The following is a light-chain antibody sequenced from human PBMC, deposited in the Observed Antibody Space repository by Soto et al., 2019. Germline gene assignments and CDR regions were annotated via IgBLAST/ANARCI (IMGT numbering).Light chain of an antibody. CDR3: QQYYSTPSYT. CDR1: QTVLYSSNNKNY. CDR2: WAS. V-gene: IGKV4-1*01. J-gene: IGKJ2*01. Sequence: DIVLTQSPDSLAVSLGERATINCKSSQTVLYSSNNKNYLAWYQQKPGQPPKLLIYWASTRESGVPDRFSGSGSGTDFTLTICSLQAEDVAVYYCQQYYSTPSYTFGQGTKLEIK.